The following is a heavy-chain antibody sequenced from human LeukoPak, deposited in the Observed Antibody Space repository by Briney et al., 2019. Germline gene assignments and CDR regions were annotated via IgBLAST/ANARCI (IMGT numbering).Heavy chain of an antibody. CDR3: ARELAAAEIDY. CDR1: GYSFTSYW. Sequence: GESLKISCKGSGYSFTSYWIGWVRQMPGKGVEWMGIIYPGDSDTRYSPSFQGQVTISADKSISTAYLQMNSLRDEDTAVYYCARELAAAEIDYWGQGTLVTVSS. CDR2: IYPGDSDT. J-gene: IGHJ4*02. V-gene: IGHV5-51*01. D-gene: IGHD6-13*01.